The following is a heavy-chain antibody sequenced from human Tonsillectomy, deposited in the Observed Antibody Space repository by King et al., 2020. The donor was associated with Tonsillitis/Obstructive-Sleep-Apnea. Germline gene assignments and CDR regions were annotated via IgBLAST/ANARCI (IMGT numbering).Heavy chain of an antibody. CDR3: ARDSMSHYYDSSGYYTFHY. CDR2: ISPYNGHT. V-gene: IGHV1-18*01. D-gene: IGHD3-22*01. Sequence: VQLVQSGAEVKKPGASVKVSCKASGYTFPKYGISWVRQAPGHGLEWMGWISPYNGHTNYSQKLQARLTMTTDTSTSTAYMMLRSLRYDDTAVYYCARDSMSHYYDSSGYYTFHYWGQGTLVTVSS. J-gene: IGHJ4*02. CDR1: GYTFPKYG.